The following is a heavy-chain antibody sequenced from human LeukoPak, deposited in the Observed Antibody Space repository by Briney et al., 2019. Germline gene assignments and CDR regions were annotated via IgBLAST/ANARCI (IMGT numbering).Heavy chain of an antibody. D-gene: IGHD1-26*01. J-gene: IGHJ4*02. CDR1: GGSISSHS. Sequence: PSETLSLTCSVSGGSISSHSWSWIRQPPGKGLEWIGYIYYSGSTNYNPSLKSRLTISADTSKNQFSLKLSSVTAADTAVYYCAREGGSYALDYWGQGTLVTVSS. CDR3: AREGGSYALDY. V-gene: IGHV4-59*11. CDR2: IYYSGST.